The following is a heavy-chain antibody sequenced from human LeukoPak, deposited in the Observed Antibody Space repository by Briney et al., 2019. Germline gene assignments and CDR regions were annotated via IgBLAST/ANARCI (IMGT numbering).Heavy chain of an antibody. CDR1: GGSISSYY. CDR3: ARDSGMTQGMDV. J-gene: IGHJ6*02. CDR2: IYYSGST. V-gene: IGHV4-59*01. Sequence: SETLSLTCTVSGGSISSYYWSWIRQPPGKGLEWIGYIYYSGSTNYNPSLKSRVTISVDTSKNQFSLKLSSVTAADTAVYYCARDSGMTQGMDVWGQGTTVTVSS. D-gene: IGHD1-14*01.